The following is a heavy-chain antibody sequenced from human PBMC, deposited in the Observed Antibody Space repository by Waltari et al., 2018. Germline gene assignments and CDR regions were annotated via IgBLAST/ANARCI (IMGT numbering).Heavy chain of an antibody. CDR2: RSYDGSNK. V-gene: IGHV3-30*18. J-gene: IGHJ4*02. Sequence: QVQLVESGGGVVQPGRSLRLSCAASGFTFSRYGMHWVRQAPGKGLEWVAVRSYDGSNKYYADSVKGRFTISRDNSKNTLYLQMNSLRAEDTAVYYCAKGGVVITPPFDYWGQGTLVTVSS. CDR3: AKGGVVITPPFDY. CDR1: GFTFSRYG. D-gene: IGHD3-3*01.